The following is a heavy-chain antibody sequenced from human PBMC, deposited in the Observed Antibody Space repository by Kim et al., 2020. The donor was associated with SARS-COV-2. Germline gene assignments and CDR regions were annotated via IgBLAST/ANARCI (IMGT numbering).Heavy chain of an antibody. J-gene: IGHJ6*02. CDR2: IYPGDSDT. D-gene: IGHD3-10*01. V-gene: IGHV5-51*01. CDR1: GYSFTSYW. CDR3: ARAGFGELFPYYYYGMDV. Sequence: GESLKISCKGSGYSFTSYWIGWVRQMPGKGLEWTGIIYPGDSDTRYSPSFQGQVTISADKSISTAYLQWSSLKASDTAMYYCARAGFGELFPYYYYGMDVWGQGTTVTVSS.